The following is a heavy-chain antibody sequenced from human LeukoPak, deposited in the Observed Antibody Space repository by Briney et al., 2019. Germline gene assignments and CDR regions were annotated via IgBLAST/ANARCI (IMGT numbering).Heavy chain of an antibody. Sequence: SETLSLTCTVSGGSISSGGYYWSWIRQHPGKGLEWIVYIYYSGSTYYNPSLKSRVTISVDTSKNQFSLKLSSVTAADTAVYYCARDRGSGWYYYYYGMDVWGQGTTVTVSS. CDR3: ARDRGSGWYYYYYGMDV. CDR2: IYYSGST. CDR1: GGSISSGGYY. V-gene: IGHV4-31*03. J-gene: IGHJ6*02. D-gene: IGHD6-19*01.